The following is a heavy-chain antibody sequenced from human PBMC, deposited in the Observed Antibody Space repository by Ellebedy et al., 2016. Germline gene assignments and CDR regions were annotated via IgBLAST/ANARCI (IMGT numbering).Heavy chain of an antibody. CDR1: GFTFSSYW. CDR2: IKGDGSDA. J-gene: IGHJ4*02. V-gene: IGHV3-74*01. CDR3: ARDRPHYYDRDHRDS. D-gene: IGHD3-10*02. Sequence: GGSLRLXXRGPGFTFSSYWMPWVRQVPGRGLVWVSRIKGDGSDARYADSVKGRFTISRDNAKNTLYLQMNSLRVEDTAVYYCARDRPHYYDRDHRDSWGQGTLVTVSS.